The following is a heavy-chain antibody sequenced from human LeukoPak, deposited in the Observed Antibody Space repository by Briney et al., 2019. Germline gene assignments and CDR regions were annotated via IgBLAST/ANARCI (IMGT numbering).Heavy chain of an antibody. V-gene: IGHV4-59*01. CDR3: ARDRFSYTSSWDTYNWFDP. D-gene: IGHD6-13*01. CDR2: IYYTGNT. CDR1: GGSISNYY. Sequence: SETLSLTCTVSGGSISNYYWNWIRQPPGKGLEWIGYIYYTGNTNYNPSLKSRVTISLDPSKNQFSLRRSSVTAPDTDGYFCARDRFSYTSSWDTYNWFDPWGQGNLVTVSS. J-gene: IGHJ5*02.